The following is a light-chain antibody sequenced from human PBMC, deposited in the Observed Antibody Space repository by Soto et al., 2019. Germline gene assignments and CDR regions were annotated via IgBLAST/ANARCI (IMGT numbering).Light chain of an antibody. CDR2: EVN. Sequence: QSVLTQPPSASGSPGQSVTISCTGTSSDVGGYNYVSWFQHHPGKAPKLLIHEVNKRPSGVPDRFSGSKSGNTASLTVPGLQAEDEADYYCSSYAGSSNVFGTGTKVT. CDR1: SSDVGGYNY. CDR3: SSYAGSSNV. V-gene: IGLV2-8*01. J-gene: IGLJ1*01.